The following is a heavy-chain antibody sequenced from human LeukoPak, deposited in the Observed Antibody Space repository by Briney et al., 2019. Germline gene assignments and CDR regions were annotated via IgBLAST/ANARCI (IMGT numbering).Heavy chain of an antibody. CDR1: GFTFSYNR. CDR3: ARDGGYTYGYFDY. D-gene: IGHD5-18*01. J-gene: IGHJ4*02. Sequence: PGGSLRLSCAASGFTFSYNRMHWVRQAPGKGLVWVSRINTDGSSTAYADSVKGRFTISRDNAKNTLYLQMNSLRAEDTAVYYCARDGGYTYGYFDYWGQGTLVTVSS. V-gene: IGHV3-74*01. CDR2: INTDGSST.